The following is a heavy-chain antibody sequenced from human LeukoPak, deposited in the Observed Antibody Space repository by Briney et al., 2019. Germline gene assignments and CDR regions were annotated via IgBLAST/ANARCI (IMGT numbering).Heavy chain of an antibody. CDR2: IYYSGST. J-gene: IGHJ4*02. Sequence: SETLSLTCTVSGGSISGSSYYWGWIRQPPGKGLEWIGSIYYSGSTYYNPSLKSRVTISVDTSKNQFSLKLSSVTAADTAVYYCARIGPYDFWSGYLGDFDYWGQGTLVTVSS. V-gene: IGHV4-39*01. CDR1: GGSISGSSYY. D-gene: IGHD3-3*01. CDR3: ARIGPYDFWSGYLGDFDY.